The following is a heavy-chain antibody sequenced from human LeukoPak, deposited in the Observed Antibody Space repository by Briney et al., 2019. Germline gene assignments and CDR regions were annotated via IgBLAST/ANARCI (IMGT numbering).Heavy chain of an antibody. Sequence: GGSLRLSRAASGFTFSTFAMIWVRQPPGKGLEWVSSIFPSGGEIHYADSVKGRFTISRDNSKNTLYLQMNSLRAEDTAVYYCAKEAGGSRYYYSYMDVWGKGTTVTISS. D-gene: IGHD1-26*01. V-gene: IGHV3-23*01. J-gene: IGHJ6*03. CDR3: AKEAGGSRYYYSYMDV. CDR1: GFTFSTFA. CDR2: IFPSGGEI.